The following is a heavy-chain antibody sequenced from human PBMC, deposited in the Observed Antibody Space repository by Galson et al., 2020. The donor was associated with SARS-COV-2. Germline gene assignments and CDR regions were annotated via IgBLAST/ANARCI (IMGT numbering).Heavy chain of an antibody. J-gene: IGHJ6*03. D-gene: IGHD3-3*01. Sequence: WETLSLTCTVSGGSISSYYWSWIRQPPGKGLEWIGYIYYSGSTNYNPSLKSRVTISVDTSKNQFSLKLSSVTAADTAVYYCARGTRLRFLEWSNMPRYYYYMDVWGKGTTVTVSS. CDR1: GGSISSYY. CDR2: IYYSGST. CDR3: ARGTRLRFLEWSNMPRYYYYMDV. V-gene: IGHV4-59*01.